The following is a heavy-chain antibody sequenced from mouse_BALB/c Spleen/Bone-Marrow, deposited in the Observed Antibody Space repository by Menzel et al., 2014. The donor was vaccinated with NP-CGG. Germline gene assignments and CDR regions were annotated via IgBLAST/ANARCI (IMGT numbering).Heavy chain of an antibody. D-gene: IGHD1-2*01. CDR2: IDPANGNT. V-gene: IGHV14-3*02. J-gene: IGHJ4*01. CDR3: ASATTATYYAMDY. CDR1: GFNIKDTY. Sequence: EVQLQQSGAELVKPGASVKLSCTASGFNIKDTYMHWVKQRPEQGLEWIGRIDPANGNTKYDPKFQGKATITTDSSSNTAYLQVSSLTSEDTAVYYCASATTATYYAMDYWGQGTPVTVSS.